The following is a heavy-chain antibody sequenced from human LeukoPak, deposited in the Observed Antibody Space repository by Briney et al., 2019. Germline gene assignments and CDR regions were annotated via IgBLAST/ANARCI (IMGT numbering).Heavy chain of an antibody. CDR3: TTYSVSSPYYFDY. D-gene: IGHD6-13*01. CDR2: IKNKADVGTT. Sequence: GGSLRLSCAASGFSFTNAWMTWVRQAPGKGLEWVGRIKNKADVGTTDYAAPVKGRFTISRDDSEDTLFLLMNSLKTEDTAVYYCTTYSVSSPYYFDYWGQGTLVAVSS. V-gene: IGHV3-15*01. CDR1: GFSFTNAW. J-gene: IGHJ4*02.